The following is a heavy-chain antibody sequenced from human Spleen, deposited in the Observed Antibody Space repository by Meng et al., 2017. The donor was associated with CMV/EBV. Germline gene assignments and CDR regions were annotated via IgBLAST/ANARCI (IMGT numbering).Heavy chain of an antibody. CDR3: ARGPEVIVVVPPTD. V-gene: IGHV4-34*01. D-gene: IGHD2-2*01. Sequence: GSLRLSCAVYGGSFSGYYWSWIRQPPGKGLEWIGEINHSGSTNYNPSLKNRVTMSVDTSRNQVSLKLRAVTAADTAVYYCARGPEVIVVVPPTDWGQGTLVTVSS. CDR2: INHSGST. CDR1: GGSFSGYY. J-gene: IGHJ4*02.